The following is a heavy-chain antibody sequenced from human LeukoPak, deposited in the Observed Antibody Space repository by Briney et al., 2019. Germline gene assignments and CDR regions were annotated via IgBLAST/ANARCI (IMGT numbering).Heavy chain of an antibody. Sequence: QSGGSLRLSCAASGFTFDDYAMRWVRQAPGKGLEWVSGISWNSGSIGYADSVKGRFTISRDNAKNSLYLQMNSLRAEDTALYYCAKDSGGYCSSTSCYSYYYYYGMDVWGQGTTVTVSS. V-gene: IGHV3-9*01. J-gene: IGHJ6*02. CDR2: ISWNSGSI. CDR3: AKDSGGYCSSTSCYSYYYYYGMDV. CDR1: GFTFDDYA. D-gene: IGHD2-2*03.